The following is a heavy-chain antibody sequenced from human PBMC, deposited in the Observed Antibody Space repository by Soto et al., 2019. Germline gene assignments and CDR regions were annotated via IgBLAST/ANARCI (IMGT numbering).Heavy chain of an antibody. CDR3: ARGGGATTEEAEYFQH. J-gene: IGHJ1*01. V-gene: IGHV4-59*01. D-gene: IGHD1-26*01. Sequence: SETLSLTCTVSGGSIGTYYGSWIRQPPGKGLEWIGYIYYSGSTNYNPSLKSRVTISVDTSKNQFSLKLSSVTAADTAVYYCARGGGATTEEAEYFQHWGQGTLVTVSS. CDR2: IYYSGST. CDR1: GGSIGTYY.